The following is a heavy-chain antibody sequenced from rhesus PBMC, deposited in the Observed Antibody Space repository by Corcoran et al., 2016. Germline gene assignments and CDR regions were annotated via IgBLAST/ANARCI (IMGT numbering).Heavy chain of an antibody. V-gene: IGHV4-73*01. CDR2: IDGNSASP. Sequence: QVKLQQWGEGLVKPSETLSLTCAVYGGSISGHYGSWSRQHPGKGLEWFGNIDGNSASPNYNPSLKNRVTISKDTSKNQFSLKVSSVTAADTAVYYCARRDGSYYGGNSLDVWGRGVLVTVSS. D-gene: IGHD4-4*01. CDR1: GGSISGHY. J-gene: IGHJ5-2*02. CDR3: ARRDGSYYGGNSLDV.